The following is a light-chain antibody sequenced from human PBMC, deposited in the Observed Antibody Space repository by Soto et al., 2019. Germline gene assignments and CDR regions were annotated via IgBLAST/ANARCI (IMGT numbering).Light chain of an antibody. J-gene: IGKJ1*01. CDR3: QQYYSYPRT. CDR2: AAS. V-gene: IGKV1-5*01. CDR1: QSISYW. Sequence: DIQMTQSPPTLAASVGDRVTITCRASQSISYWLAWYQQKPGKAPKLLIYAASTLQSGVPSRFSGSGSGTDFTLTISCLQSEDFATYYCQQYYSYPRTFGQGTKVDIK.